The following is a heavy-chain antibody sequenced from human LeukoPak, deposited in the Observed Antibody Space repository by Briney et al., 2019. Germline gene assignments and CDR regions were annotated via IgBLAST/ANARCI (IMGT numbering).Heavy chain of an antibody. V-gene: IGHV4-59*01. CDR1: GGSISSYY. D-gene: IGHD6-13*01. J-gene: IGHJ4*02. CDR2: IYYSGST. CDR3: ARGIAAAGTFDY. Sequence: SETLSLTCTVSGGSISSYYWSWIRQPPGKGLEWIGYIYYSGSTNYNPSLKSRVTVSVDTSKNQFSLKLSSVTAADTAVYYCARGIAAAGTFDYWGQGTLVTVSS.